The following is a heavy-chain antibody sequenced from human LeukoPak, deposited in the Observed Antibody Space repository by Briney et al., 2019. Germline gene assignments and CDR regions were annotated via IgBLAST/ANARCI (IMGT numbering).Heavy chain of an antibody. CDR3: ARLREAAGV. Sequence: PGGSLRLSCAASGLTFSTYGMSWVRQAPGKGLEWVANIKEDGSEKYYVDSVKGRFTISRDTAKNSLYLQMDSLRAEDTAVYYCARLREAAGVWGQGTTVTVSS. CDR2: IKEDGSEK. V-gene: IGHV3-7*05. CDR1: GLTFSTYG. D-gene: IGHD6-13*01. J-gene: IGHJ6*02.